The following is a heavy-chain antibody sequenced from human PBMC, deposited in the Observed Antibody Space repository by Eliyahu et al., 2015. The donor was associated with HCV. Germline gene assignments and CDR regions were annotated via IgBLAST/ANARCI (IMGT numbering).Heavy chain of an antibody. CDR3: ARAEEIRYCSSTSCYYNY. D-gene: IGHD2-2*01. CDR1: GFTFSSYS. V-gene: IGHV3-21*01. J-gene: IGHJ4*02. Sequence: EVQLVESGGGLVKPGGSLRLSCAASGFTFSSYSMNWVRQAPGKGLEWVSSISSSSSYIYYADSVKGRFTISRDNAKNSLYLQMNSLRAEDTAVYYCARAEEIRYCSSTSCYYNYWGQGTLVTVSS. CDR2: ISSSSSYI.